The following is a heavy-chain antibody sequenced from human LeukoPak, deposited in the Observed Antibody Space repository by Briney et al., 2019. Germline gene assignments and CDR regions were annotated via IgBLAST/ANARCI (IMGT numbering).Heavy chain of an antibody. CDR2: IYYSGST. CDR1: GGSISSSSYY. J-gene: IGHJ4*02. Sequence: SETLSLTCTVSGGSISSSSYYWGGIRQPPGKGLEWIGSIYYSGSTYYNPSLKSRVTISVDTSKNQFSLKLSSVTAADTAVYYCARYQPGDYWGQGTLVTVSS. CDR3: ARYQPGDY. D-gene: IGHD3-10*01. V-gene: IGHV4-39*07.